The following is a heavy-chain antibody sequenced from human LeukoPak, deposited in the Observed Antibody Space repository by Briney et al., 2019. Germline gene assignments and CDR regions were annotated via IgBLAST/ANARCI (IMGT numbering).Heavy chain of an antibody. D-gene: IGHD6-19*01. Sequence: GSSVKVSCKASRGTFSSYSISLVRQAPGQGLEGMGRNIPILGIANYAQKFQARDTITADKSTSTAYMELSSLRSEDTAVYYCARDASRSSGWYPVDYWGQGTLVTVSS. J-gene: IGHJ4*02. CDR3: ARDASRSSGWYPVDY. V-gene: IGHV1-69*04. CDR1: RGTFSSYS. CDR2: NIPILGIA.